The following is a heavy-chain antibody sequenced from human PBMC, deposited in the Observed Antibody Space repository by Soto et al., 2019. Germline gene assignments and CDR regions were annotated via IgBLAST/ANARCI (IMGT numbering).Heavy chain of an antibody. Sequence: SETLSLTCAVYGGSFSGYYWSWIRQPPGKGLEWIGEINHSGSTNYNPSLKSRVTISVDTSKNQFSLKLSSVTAADTAVYYCARGRVSPALWFGDHYYYYGMDVWGQGTTVTVSS. CDR3: ARGRVSPALWFGDHYYYYGMDV. V-gene: IGHV4-34*01. CDR2: INHSGST. J-gene: IGHJ6*02. D-gene: IGHD3-10*01. CDR1: GGSFSGYY.